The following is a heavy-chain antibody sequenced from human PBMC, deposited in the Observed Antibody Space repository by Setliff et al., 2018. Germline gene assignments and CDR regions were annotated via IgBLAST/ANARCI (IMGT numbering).Heavy chain of an antibody. J-gene: IGHJ4*02. V-gene: IGHV1-18*01. CDR1: GYTFINYG. D-gene: IGHD2-15*01. Sequence: ASVKVSCKTSGYTFINYGLSWMRQAPGQGLEWMGWISGYTGSTKYNPSLWSRLTMSIDTSKKQFSLRLTSVSAADTAVYYCAVSGINDPLSYWGQGTLVTVSS. CDR2: ISGYTGST. CDR3: AVSGINDPLSY.